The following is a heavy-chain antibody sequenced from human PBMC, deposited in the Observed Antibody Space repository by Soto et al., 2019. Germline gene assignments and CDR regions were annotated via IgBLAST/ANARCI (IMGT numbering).Heavy chain of an antibody. Sequence: PSETLSLTCTVSGGSISSYYLSWMRQPPGKGLECIGYIYYSGSTNYNPSLKSRVTISVDTSKNQFSLKLSSVTAADTAVYYCARAQGGGSYYVFLDYWGQGTLVTVYS. D-gene: IGHD1-26*01. CDR2: IYYSGST. J-gene: IGHJ4*02. CDR1: GGSISSYY. V-gene: IGHV4-59*01. CDR3: ARAQGGGSYYVFLDY.